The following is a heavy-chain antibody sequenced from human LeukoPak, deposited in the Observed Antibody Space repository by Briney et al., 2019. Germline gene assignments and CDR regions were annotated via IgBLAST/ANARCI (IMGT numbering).Heavy chain of an antibody. CDR2: IRYDGSNK. CDR3: AREHTAMAAFDY. CDR1: GFTFSSYG. V-gene: IGHV3-33*01. J-gene: IGHJ4*02. Sequence: GGSLRLSCAASGFTFSSYGMHWVRQAPGKGLEWVAVIRYDGSNKYYADSVKGRFTISRDNSKNTLYLQMNSPRAEDTAVYYCAREHTAMAAFDYWGQGTLVTVSS. D-gene: IGHD5-18*01.